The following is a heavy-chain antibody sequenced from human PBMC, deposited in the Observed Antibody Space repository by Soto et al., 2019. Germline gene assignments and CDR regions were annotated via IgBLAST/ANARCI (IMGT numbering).Heavy chain of an antibody. J-gene: IGHJ5*02. V-gene: IGHV4-39*01. Sequence: TSETLSLTCTVSGGSISSSSYYWGWIRQPPGKGLEWIGSIYYSGSTYYNPSLKSRVTISVDTSKNQFSLKLSSVTAADTAVYYCARPVQQWLRSGFDPWGQGTLVTVSS. CDR1: GGSISSSSYY. D-gene: IGHD6-19*01. CDR3: ARPVQQWLRSGFDP. CDR2: IYYSGST.